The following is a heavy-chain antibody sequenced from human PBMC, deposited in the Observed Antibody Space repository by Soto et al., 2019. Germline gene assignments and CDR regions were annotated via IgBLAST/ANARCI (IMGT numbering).Heavy chain of an antibody. CDR3: AKDRGCSGGSCYSPAARYYYYGMDV. J-gene: IGHJ6*02. D-gene: IGHD2-15*01. V-gene: IGHV3-30*18. CDR1: GFTFSSYG. CDR2: ISYDGSNK. Sequence: VGSLRLSCAASGFTFSSYGMHWVRQAPGKGLEWVAVISYDGSNKYYADSVKGRFTISRDNSKNTLYLQMNSLRAEDTAVYYCAKDRGCSGGSCYSPAARYYYYGMDVWGQGATVTVSS.